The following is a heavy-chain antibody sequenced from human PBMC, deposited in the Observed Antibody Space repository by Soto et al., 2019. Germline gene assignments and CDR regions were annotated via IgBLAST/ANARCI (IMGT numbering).Heavy chain of an antibody. D-gene: IGHD3-9*01. Sequence: ASVKVSCKASGYTFTSFDINWVRQASGQGLEWMGWMNPNSGNTIYAQKFQGRVTMTRNTSINTAYMELSSLRSDDTALYYCARVVLTIPHQTSSFGFWGQATLVTVSS. CDR1: GYTFTSFD. J-gene: IGHJ5*01. CDR3: ARVVLTIPHQTSSFGF. CDR2: MNPNSGNT. V-gene: IGHV1-8*01.